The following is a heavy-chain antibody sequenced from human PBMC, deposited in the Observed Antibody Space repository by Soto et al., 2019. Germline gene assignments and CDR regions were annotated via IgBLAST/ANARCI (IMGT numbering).Heavy chain of an antibody. CDR3: AKGGMIVAVIPPCYFDY. V-gene: IGHV3-23*01. D-gene: IGHD3-22*01. Sequence: EVQLLESGGGLVQPAGSLRLSCAASGFTFSTYAMSWVRQAPGTGLEWVSAISGSGGSTYYAVSVKGRFTISRHKSKNALYLQMNSMRAEDTAVYYCAKGGMIVAVIPPCYFDYWGQGTLVTVSS. CDR1: GFTFSTYA. CDR2: ISGSGGST. J-gene: IGHJ4*02.